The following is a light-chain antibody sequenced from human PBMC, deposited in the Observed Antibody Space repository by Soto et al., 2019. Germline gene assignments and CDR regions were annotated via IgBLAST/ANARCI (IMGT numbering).Light chain of an antibody. CDR2: AAS. V-gene: IGKV1-39*01. CDR3: QQTYSTPRT. CDR1: QSITTF. J-gene: IGKJ1*01. Sequence: DIQMTQSPSSLSASVGDRVTITCRASQSITTFLNWYHQKPGKAPKLLMYAASSLQSGVPSRFSGSGSGTDFTLTISSLQPEDFATYYCQQTYSTPRTFGQGTRWIS.